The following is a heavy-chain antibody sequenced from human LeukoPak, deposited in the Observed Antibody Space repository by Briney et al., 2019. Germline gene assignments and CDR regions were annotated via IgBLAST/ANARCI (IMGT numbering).Heavy chain of an antibody. CDR1: GFTFSNAW. CDR2: IKSKTDGGKT. V-gene: IGHV3-15*01. D-gene: IGHD3-16*02. Sequence: GGSLRLSCAASGFTFSNAWMSWVRQAPGKGLEWVGRIKSKTDGGKTDYAAPVKGRFTISRDDSKNTLYLQMNSLKTEDTAVYYCTTVISEDYVWGSYRLIPNFDYWGQGTLVTVSS. J-gene: IGHJ4*02. CDR3: TTVISEDYVWGSYRLIPNFDY.